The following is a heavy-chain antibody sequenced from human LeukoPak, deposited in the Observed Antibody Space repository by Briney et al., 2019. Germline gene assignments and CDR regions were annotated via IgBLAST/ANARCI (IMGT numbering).Heavy chain of an antibody. CDR1: GGSITYSHYY. V-gene: IGHV4-39*01. CDR2: IYYSGST. CDR3: ARQSGSYGGILDN. D-gene: IGHD1-26*01. J-gene: IGHJ4*02. Sequence: SETLSLTCSVSGGSITYSHYYWGWVRQPPGKGLEWIAGIYYSGSTYYNPSLKSRVTISVDTSRNEFSLRLSSVTAADTALYFCARQSGSYGGILDNWGQGILGTVSS.